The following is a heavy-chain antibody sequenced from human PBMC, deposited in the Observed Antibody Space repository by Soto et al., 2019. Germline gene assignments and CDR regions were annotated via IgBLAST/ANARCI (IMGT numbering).Heavy chain of an antibody. CDR3: ATSYGNAWYTY. CDR1: RGSISTYY. Sequence: PSETLSLTCTVSRGSISTYYWSWIRQPPGKGLECIGYIYYNGNTNYNPSLKSRVTISVDTSKNQFTLNLNSVTAADTAVYYCATSYGNAWYTYWGPGTQVTVSS. J-gene: IGHJ4*02. D-gene: IGHD6-13*01. V-gene: IGHV4-59*08. CDR2: IYYNGNT.